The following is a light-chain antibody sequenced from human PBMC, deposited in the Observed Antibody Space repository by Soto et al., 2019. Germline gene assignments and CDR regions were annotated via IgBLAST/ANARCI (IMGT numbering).Light chain of an antibody. CDR2: YDD. J-gene: IGLJ3*02. CDR3: GAWDDTLNGWV. Sequence: QSVLTQPPSVSAGPGQRVTISCSGSTSNIGKNTVNWYQQLPGEAPKLFIYYDDPLASGVSDRFSGSKSGTSASLAISGLQSEDEADYYCGAWDDTLNGWVFGGGTKLTVL. V-gene: IGLV1-36*01. CDR1: TSNIGKNT.